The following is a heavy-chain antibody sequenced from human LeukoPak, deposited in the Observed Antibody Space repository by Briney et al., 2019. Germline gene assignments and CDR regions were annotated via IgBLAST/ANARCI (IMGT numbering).Heavy chain of an antibody. CDR3: ARPALYYYGSGNYFDY. V-gene: IGHV5-51*01. Sequence: GESLKISCEGSGYSFTNYWIGWVRQMPGKGLEWMGIIYPGDSDTRYSPSFQGQVTISADKSISTAYLQWSSLKASDTAMYYCARPALYYYGSGNYFDYWGQGTLVTVSS. CDR1: GYSFTNYW. CDR2: IYPGDSDT. J-gene: IGHJ4*02. D-gene: IGHD3-10*01.